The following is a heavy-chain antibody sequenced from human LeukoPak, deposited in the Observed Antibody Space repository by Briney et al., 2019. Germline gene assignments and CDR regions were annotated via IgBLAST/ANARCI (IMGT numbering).Heavy chain of an antibody. CDR3: ARDRLSSSWYGPHYYYYGMDV. V-gene: IGHV3-33*01. D-gene: IGHD6-13*01. CDR1: GFTFSSYG. Sequence: GGSLRLSCAASGFTFSSYGMHWVRQAPGKGLEWVAVIWYDGSNKYYADSVKGRFTISRDNSKNTLYLQMNSLRAEDTAVYYCARDRLSSSWYGPHYYYYGMDVWGQGTTVTVSS. CDR2: IWYDGSNK. J-gene: IGHJ6*02.